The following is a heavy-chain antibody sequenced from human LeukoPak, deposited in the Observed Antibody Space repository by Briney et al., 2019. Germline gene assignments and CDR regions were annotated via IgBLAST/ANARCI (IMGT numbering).Heavy chain of an antibody. V-gene: IGHV3-64*01. CDR3: ARGGPDYDDFHCFDY. D-gene: IGHD4-17*01. CDR1: GFTFSSHA. CDR2: ISSNGGNT. Sequence: GGSLRLSCAASGFTFSSHAMHWVRQAPGKGLEYVSGISSNGGNTYYANSVKGRFTISRDNSKNTLYLQMGSLRVEDMDVYYCARGGPDYDDFHCFDYWGQGTLVTVSS. J-gene: IGHJ4*02.